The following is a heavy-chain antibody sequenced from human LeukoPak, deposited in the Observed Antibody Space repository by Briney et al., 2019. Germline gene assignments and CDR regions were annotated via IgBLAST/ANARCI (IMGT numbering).Heavy chain of an antibody. J-gene: IGHJ4*02. V-gene: IGHV3-11*04. CDR3: AGQSYYDFWSGYYGY. CDR1: GFTFSDYY. Sequence: PGGSLRLSCAASGFTFSDYYMSWIRQAPGKGLEWVSYISSSGSTIYYADSVKGRFTISQDNAKNSLYLQMNSLRAEDTAVYYCAGQSYYDFWSGYYGYWGQGTLVTVSS. CDR2: ISSSGSTI. D-gene: IGHD3-3*01.